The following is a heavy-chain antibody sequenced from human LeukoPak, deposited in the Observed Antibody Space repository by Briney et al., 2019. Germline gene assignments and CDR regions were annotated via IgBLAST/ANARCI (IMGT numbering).Heavy chain of an antibody. V-gene: IGHV3-74*01. CDR1: GFTFSSYW. CDR2: INSDGSST. J-gene: IGHJ3*02. D-gene: IGHD2-2*01. Sequence: GGSLRLSCAASGFTFSSYWMHWVRQAPGKGLAWVSRINSDGSSTSYADSVKGRFTISRDNAKNTLYLQMNSLRAEDTAVYYCAREQGYCSSTSCYVGAFDIWGQGTMVTVSS. CDR3: AREQGYCSSTSCYVGAFDI.